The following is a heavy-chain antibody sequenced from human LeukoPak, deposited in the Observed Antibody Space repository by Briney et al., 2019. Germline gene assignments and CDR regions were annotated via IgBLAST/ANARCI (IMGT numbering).Heavy chain of an antibody. V-gene: IGHV3-21*01. D-gene: IGHD6-19*01. Sequence: GGSLRLSCAASGFTFSSYSMNWVRQAPGKGLEWVSSISSSSSYIYYADSVKGRFTISRDNAKNSLYLQMNSLRAEDTAVYYCARPPSSGWEAFDYWGQGTLVTVSS. J-gene: IGHJ4*02. CDR1: GFTFSSYS. CDR3: ARPPSSGWEAFDY. CDR2: ISSSSSYI.